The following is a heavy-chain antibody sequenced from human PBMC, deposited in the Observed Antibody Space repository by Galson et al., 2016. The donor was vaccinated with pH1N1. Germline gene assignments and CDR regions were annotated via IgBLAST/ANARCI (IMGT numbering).Heavy chain of an antibody. Sequence: PALVKPTQTLTLTCTFSGFSVTTSGVGAGWIRQPPRKALEWLALIYWDDDERYSPSLKNRLTITKDTSKNQVVLTMTNMDPVDTATYFCAHREVMITNAFDIWGQGTMVTVSS. V-gene: IGHV2-5*02. J-gene: IGHJ3*02. D-gene: IGHD3-16*01. CDR3: AHREVMITNAFDI. CDR2: IYWDDDE. CDR1: GFSVTTSGVG.